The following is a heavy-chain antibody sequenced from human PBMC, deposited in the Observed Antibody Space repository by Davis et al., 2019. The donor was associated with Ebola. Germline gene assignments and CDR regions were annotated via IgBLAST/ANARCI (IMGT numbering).Heavy chain of an antibody. J-gene: IGHJ4*02. V-gene: IGHV2-5*02. Sequence: SGPTLVKPTPTLTLACTFSGFSLSTSEVGVGWIRQPPGKALEWIAVIYWDDDKRYSPSLKSRLTITKDTSKNQVVLTMTNMDPADTATYYCAHRPLRGIAAAVFDYWGQGTLVTVSS. CDR1: GFSLSTSEVG. CDR3: AHRPLRGIAAAVFDY. D-gene: IGHD6-13*01. CDR2: IYWDDDK.